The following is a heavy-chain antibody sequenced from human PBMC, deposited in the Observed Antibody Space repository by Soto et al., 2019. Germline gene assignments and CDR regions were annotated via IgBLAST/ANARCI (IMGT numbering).Heavy chain of an antibody. CDR3: AKEDTSSGSLDY. D-gene: IGHD6-19*01. CDR2: ISDSGATT. Sequence: GSLRLSCAASGFPFVENAIICFRQAPGKGLEWVSGISDSGATTYYADSVRGRFTISRDNSKNTLYLQMKSLRAEDSASYYCAKEDTSSGSLDYWGQGALVTVSS. CDR1: GFPFVENA. J-gene: IGHJ4*02. V-gene: IGHV3-23*01.